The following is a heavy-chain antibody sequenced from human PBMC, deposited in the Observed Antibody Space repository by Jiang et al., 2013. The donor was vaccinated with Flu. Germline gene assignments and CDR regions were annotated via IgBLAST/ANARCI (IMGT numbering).Heavy chain of an antibody. Sequence: ETLSLTCSVSGGSMHSDTYYWGWIRQPPGKRLEWIGGIYYSGSAYFNPSLSSRVAMSVDTSKNQLSLRLSSVSAADTAVYFCARAQKYSGFELPYFDYWGQGILVTVSS. V-gene: IGHV4-39*07. CDR3: ARAQKYSGFELPYFDY. D-gene: IGHD5-12*01. J-gene: IGHJ4*02. CDR1: GGSMHSDTYY. CDR2: IYYSGSA.